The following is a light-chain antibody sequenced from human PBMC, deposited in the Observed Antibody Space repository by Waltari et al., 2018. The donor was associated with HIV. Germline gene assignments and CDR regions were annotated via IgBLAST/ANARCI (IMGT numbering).Light chain of an antibody. J-gene: IGLJ2*01. CDR1: SSNIGSHT. CDR3: AAWDDSLNGRI. CDR2: ANN. V-gene: IGLV1-44*01. Sequence: SVLTPPPSASGTPGPRVTMSCSGISSNIGSHTVQWYQHLPGTAPKLLSYANNQRPAGGPHRFSGSKSGTSASLAISGRQSDDEADYYCAAWDDSLNGRIFGGGTKLTVL.